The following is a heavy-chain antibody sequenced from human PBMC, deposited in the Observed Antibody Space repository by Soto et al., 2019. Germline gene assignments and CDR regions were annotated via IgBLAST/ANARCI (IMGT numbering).Heavy chain of an antibody. CDR1: GGSVSSGSYY. D-gene: IGHD5-12*01. V-gene: IGHV4-61*01. Sequence: SETLSLTCTVSGGSVSSGSYYWSWIRQPPGKGLEWIGYIYYSGSTNYNPSLKSRVTISVDTSKNQFSLKLSSVTAADTAVYYCARGVVEMATIGWYFDLWGRGTLVTASS. J-gene: IGHJ2*01. CDR2: IYYSGST. CDR3: ARGVVEMATIGWYFDL.